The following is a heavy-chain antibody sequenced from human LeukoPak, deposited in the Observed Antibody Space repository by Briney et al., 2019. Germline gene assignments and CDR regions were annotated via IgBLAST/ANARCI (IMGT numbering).Heavy chain of an antibody. Sequence: SETLSLTCTVSGGSISTSSYYWGWVRQPPGKGLEWIGNIFYSGSTYYSPSLKSRVTISLDTSRNQFSLKLSSVTAADTAVYYCARGRRYRYYYYYMDVWGKGTTVTVSS. V-gene: IGHV4-39*07. CDR3: ARGRRYRYYYYYMDV. D-gene: IGHD1-14*01. J-gene: IGHJ6*03. CDR1: GGSISTSSYY. CDR2: IFYSGST.